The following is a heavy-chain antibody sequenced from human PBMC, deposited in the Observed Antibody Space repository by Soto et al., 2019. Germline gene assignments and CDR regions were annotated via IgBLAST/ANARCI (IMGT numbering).Heavy chain of an antibody. CDR2: ISYPGTDK. CDR1: GFTFSRFG. V-gene: IGHV3-30*03. Sequence: SLRLSCAASGFTFSRFGMHWVRQAPGKGLEWVAVISYPGTDKYYTDSVKGRFTVSRDNFKNTLYLQMDSLRTEDTALYYCARPRSSSHYYFYYGMDVWGQGTTVTVSS. D-gene: IGHD6-6*01. CDR3: ARPRSSSHYYFYYGMDV. J-gene: IGHJ6*02.